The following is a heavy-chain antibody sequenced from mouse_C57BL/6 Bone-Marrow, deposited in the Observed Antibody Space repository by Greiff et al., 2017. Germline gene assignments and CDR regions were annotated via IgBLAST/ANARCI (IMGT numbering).Heavy chain of an antibody. CDR2: INPSTGGT. CDR3: SRSLGLRWMDY. CDR1: GYSFTGYY. D-gene: IGHD2-4*01. V-gene: IGHV1-42*01. Sequence: VQLKQSGPELVKPGASVKISCKASGYSFTGYYMNWVKQSPEKSLEWIGEINPSTGGTTYNQKFKAKATLTVDKSSSTAYMQLKSLTSEDSAVYYCSRSLGLRWMDYWGQGTSVTVSS. J-gene: IGHJ4*01.